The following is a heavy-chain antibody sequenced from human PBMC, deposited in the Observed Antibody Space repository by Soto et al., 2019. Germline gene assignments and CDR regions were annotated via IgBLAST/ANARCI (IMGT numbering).Heavy chain of an antibody. CDR3: ARGLNGYLHYFDY. D-gene: IGHD5-18*01. Sequence: SVKVSCKASGGTFSSYASSWVRQAPGQGLEWMGGIIPIFGTANYAQKFQGRVTITADESTSTAYMELSSLRSEDTAVYYCARGLNGYLHYFDYWGQGTPVTVSS. CDR1: GGTFSSYA. CDR2: IIPIFGTA. J-gene: IGHJ4*02. V-gene: IGHV1-69*13.